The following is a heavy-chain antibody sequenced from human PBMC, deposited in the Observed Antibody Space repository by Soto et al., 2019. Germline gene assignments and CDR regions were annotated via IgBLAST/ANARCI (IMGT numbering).Heavy chain of an antibody. V-gene: IGHV3-48*03. CDR2: ISSSGSTI. CDR3: ARAGLDSSGWYYFDY. J-gene: IGHJ4*02. D-gene: IGHD6-19*01. CDR1: GFTFSSYE. Sequence: GESLKISCAASGFTFSSYEMNWVRQAPGKGLEWVSYISSSGSTIYYADSVKGRFTISRDNAKNSLYLQMNSLRAEDTAVYYCARAGLDSSGWYYFDYWGQGTLVTVSS.